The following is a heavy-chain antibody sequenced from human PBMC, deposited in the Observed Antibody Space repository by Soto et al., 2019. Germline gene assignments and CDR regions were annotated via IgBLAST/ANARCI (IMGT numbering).Heavy chain of an antibody. D-gene: IGHD2-8*01. CDR1: GFTFSSYA. CDR2: ISYDGSNK. V-gene: IGHV3-30-3*01. CDR3: ARDGPPGYCTNGVCYSPLGGYYYYGMDV. J-gene: IGHJ6*02. Sequence: GGSLRLSCAASGFTFSSYAMHWVRQAPGKGLEWVAVISYDGSNKYYADSVKGRFTISRDNSKNTLYLQMNSLRAEDTAVYYCARDGPPGYCTNGVCYSPLGGYYYYGMDVWGQGTTVTVSS.